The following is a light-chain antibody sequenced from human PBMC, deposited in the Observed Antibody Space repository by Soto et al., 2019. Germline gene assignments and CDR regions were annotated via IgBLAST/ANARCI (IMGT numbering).Light chain of an antibody. Sequence: EIVLTPSPGTLSLSPGERATLSCRASQSVSSSYLAWYQQKPGQAPRLLIYGASSRATGIPDRFSGSGSGTDFTLTISRLEPEDFAVYYCQKRTNWVTFGGGTKVDIK. V-gene: IGKV3D-20*02. J-gene: IGKJ4*01. CDR3: QKRTNWVT. CDR1: QSVSSSY. CDR2: GAS.